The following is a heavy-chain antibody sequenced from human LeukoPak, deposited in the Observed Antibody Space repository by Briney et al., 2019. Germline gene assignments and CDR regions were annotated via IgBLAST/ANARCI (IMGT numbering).Heavy chain of an antibody. Sequence: SETLSLTCTVSGDSIRSFYWSWIRQPPGKGLEWIGYIYNTGSTDYNPSLKGRVTISIDTSKKQFSLRLISVTAADTAVYYCARSFHYGSGSYSYYFDFWGQGTLVTVSS. D-gene: IGHD3-10*01. V-gene: IGHV4-59*08. CDR2: IYNTGST. CDR3: ARSFHYGSGSYSYYFDF. J-gene: IGHJ4*02. CDR1: GDSIRSFY.